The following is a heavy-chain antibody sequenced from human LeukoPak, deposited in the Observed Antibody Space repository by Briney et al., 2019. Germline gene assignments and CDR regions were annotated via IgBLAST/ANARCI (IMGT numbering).Heavy chain of an antibody. D-gene: IGHD1-26*01. CDR1: GFTFSSYA. CDR2: ISGSGGST. J-gene: IGHJ3*02. CDR3: AKDWSGSYSAFDI. Sequence: GGSLRLSCAASGFTFSSYAISWVRQAPGKGLEWVSAISGSGGSTYYADPVKGRFTISRDNSKNTLYLEMNSLRAEDTAVYYCAKDWSGSYSAFDICGQGTMVTVSS. V-gene: IGHV3-23*01.